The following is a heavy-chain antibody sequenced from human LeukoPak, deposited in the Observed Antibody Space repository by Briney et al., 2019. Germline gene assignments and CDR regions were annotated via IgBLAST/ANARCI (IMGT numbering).Heavy chain of an antibody. CDR3: TTDSLLLFTFGGVIGAFDY. J-gene: IGHJ4*02. D-gene: IGHD3-16*02. Sequence: PGGSLRLSCAASGVTFSNAWMSWVRQAPGKGPEWVGRIKSKTNGGTTDLAAPVKGRFAISRDDSKNTLYLQMNSLKTEDTAVYFCTTDSLLLFTFGGVIGAFDYWGQGTLVTVSS. CDR1: GVTFSNAW. CDR2: IKSKTNGGTT. V-gene: IGHV3-15*01.